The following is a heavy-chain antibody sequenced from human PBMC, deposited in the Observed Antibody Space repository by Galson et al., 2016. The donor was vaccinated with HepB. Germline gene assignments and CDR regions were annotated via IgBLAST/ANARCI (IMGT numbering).Heavy chain of an antibody. D-gene: IGHD2-8*01. CDR2: ISSRSSTQ. Sequence: SLRLSCAASGFAFGSYSMNWVRQAPGKGLEWVSYISSRSSTQYYADSVKGRFTISRDNVQNSLYLHMNSVRAEDTAVYYCARDCDYICYTEASGFDFWGQGTLVTVSS. CDR1: GFAFGSYS. CDR3: ARDCDYICYTEASGFDF. J-gene: IGHJ4*02. V-gene: IGHV3-48*01.